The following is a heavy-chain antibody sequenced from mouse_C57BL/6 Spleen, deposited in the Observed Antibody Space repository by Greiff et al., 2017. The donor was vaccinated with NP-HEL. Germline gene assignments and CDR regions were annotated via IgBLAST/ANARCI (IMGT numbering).Heavy chain of an antibody. CDR2: ISGGGGNT. V-gene: IGHV5-9*01. CDR1: GFTFSSYT. D-gene: IGHD2-5*01. CDR3: ARHSNYVGSFAY. J-gene: IGHJ3*01. Sequence: DVQLVESGGGLVKPGGSLKLSCAASGFTFSSYTMSWVRQTPEKRLEWVATISGGGGNTYYPDRVKGRFTISRDNAKNTLYLQMSSLRSEDTALYDCARHSNYVGSFAYWGQGTLVTVSA.